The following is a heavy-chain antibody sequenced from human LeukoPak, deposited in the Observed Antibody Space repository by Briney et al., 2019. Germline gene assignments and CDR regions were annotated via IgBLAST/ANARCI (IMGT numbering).Heavy chain of an antibody. J-gene: IGHJ4*02. CDR3: TTIKRGDIFGYYDF. Sequence: SETLSLTCTVSGGSMTTHHWNWIRQTPGKGLEWIGYVFDSGRTKVNPSLTSRVTLSTDTSKNQLSLRLSSVTAADTAVYYCTTIKRGDIFGYYDFWGQGILVTVSS. CDR2: VFDSGRT. CDR1: GGSMTTHH. D-gene: IGHD5-18*01. V-gene: IGHV4-59*11.